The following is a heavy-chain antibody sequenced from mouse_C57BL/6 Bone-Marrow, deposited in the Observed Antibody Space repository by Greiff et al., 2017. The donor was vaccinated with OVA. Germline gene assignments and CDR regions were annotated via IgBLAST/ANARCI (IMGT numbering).Heavy chain of an antibody. CDR1: GFNIKDDY. CDR2: IDPENGDT. V-gene: IGHV14-4*01. D-gene: IGHD2-3*01. Sequence: EVQLQQSGAELVRPGASVKLSCTASGFNIKDDYMHWVKQRPEQGLEWIGWIDPENGDTEYASKFQGKATITADTSSNTAYLQLSSLTSEDTAVYYCTTWEGYSAYWGQGTLVTVSA. CDR3: TTWEGYSAY. J-gene: IGHJ3*01.